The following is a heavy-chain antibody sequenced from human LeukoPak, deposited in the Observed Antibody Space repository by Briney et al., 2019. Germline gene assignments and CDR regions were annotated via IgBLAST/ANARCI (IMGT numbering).Heavy chain of an antibody. D-gene: IGHD5-24*01. CDR3: TRVGYIDEGIDY. V-gene: IGHV3-7*04. CDR1: GFTFSNFW. CDR2: IKQDETEK. J-gene: IGHJ4*02. Sequence: GGSLRLFCTASGFTFSNFWMGWVRQAPGKGLEWVANIKQDETEKFYLGSVKGRFTISRDNAKNSMYLHMNSPRAEDTAIYYCTRVGYIDEGIDYWGQGTLVTVSS.